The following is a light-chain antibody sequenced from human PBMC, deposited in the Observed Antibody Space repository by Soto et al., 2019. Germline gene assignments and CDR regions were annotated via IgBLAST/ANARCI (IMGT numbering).Light chain of an antibody. V-gene: IGLV1-40*01. CDR2: GNS. CDR3: QSYASSLRGVV. J-gene: IGLJ2*01. Sequence: QPVLTQPPSVSGAPGQRVTISCTGSSSNIGAGYDVHWYQQLPGTAPKLVIYGNSNRPSGVPDRFSGSKSGTSASLAITGLQAEDEADYSCQSYASSLRGVVFGGGTKLTVL. CDR1: SSNIGAGYD.